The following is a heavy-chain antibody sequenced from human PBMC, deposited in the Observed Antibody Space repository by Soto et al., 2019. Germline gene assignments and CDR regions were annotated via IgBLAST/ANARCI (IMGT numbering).Heavy chain of an antibody. Sequence: QVQLVESGGGLVKPGGSLRLSCAASGFTFSDYYMSWIRQAPGKGLEWVSYISSSGSTIYYADSVKGRFTISRDNAKNSMYLQMKSLRAEDTAVYYCARVCLPPNDYDFWGGYISFAGLGGMDVWGQGTTVTVSS. CDR2: ISSSGSTI. CDR3: ARVCLPPNDYDFWGGYISFAGLGGMDV. V-gene: IGHV3-11*01. J-gene: IGHJ6*02. D-gene: IGHD3-3*01. CDR1: GFTFSDYY.